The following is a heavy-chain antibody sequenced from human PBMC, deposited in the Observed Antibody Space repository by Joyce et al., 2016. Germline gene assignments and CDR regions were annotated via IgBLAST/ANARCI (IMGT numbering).Heavy chain of an antibody. V-gene: IGHV3-21*01. CDR3: ARGGIYSNAFDY. Sequence: EVQLVESGGGLVKPGGSLRLSCAVSGFTFSDFSMNWVRQAPGKGLGWVSSIRTTSNHIYYADSVRGRFTISRDNAKNLLYLQTSSLSAEDTAVYYCARGGIYSNAFDYWGQGTLVTVSS. CDR2: IRTTSNHI. D-gene: IGHD2-15*01. J-gene: IGHJ4*02. CDR1: GFTFSDFS.